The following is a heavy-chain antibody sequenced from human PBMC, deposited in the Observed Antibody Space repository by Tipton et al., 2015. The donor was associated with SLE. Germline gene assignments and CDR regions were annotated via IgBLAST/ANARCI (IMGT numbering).Heavy chain of an antibody. D-gene: IGHD3-16*02. CDR2: IYYSGST. V-gene: IGHV4-59*12. CDR1: GGSINSYY. CDR3: ARDHLGELSSYYYGMDV. J-gene: IGHJ6*02. Sequence: TLSLTCTVSGGSINSYYWSWIRQPPGKGLEWIGYIYYSGSTNYNPSLKSRVTISVDTSKNQFSLKLSSVTAADTAIYYCARDHLGELSSYYYGMDVWGQGTTVIVSS.